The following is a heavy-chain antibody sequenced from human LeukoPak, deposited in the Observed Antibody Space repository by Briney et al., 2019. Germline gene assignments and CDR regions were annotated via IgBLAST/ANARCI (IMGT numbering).Heavy chain of an antibody. CDR1: GFTFSSYE. V-gene: IGHV3-48*03. J-gene: IGHJ4*02. CDR3: ARAGYGGKISRFGY. CDR2: ISSSGSTI. Sequence: PGGSLRLSCAASGFTFSSYEMNWVRQAPGKGLEWVSYISSSGSTIYYADSVKGRFTIFRDNAKNSLYLQMNSLRAEDTAVYYCARAGYGGKISRFGYWGQGTLVTVSS. D-gene: IGHD4-23*01.